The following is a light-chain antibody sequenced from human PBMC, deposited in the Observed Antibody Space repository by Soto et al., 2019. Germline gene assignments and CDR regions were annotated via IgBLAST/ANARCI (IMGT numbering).Light chain of an antibody. Sequence: QSALTQPASVSGSPGQSITISCTGTSSDVGGYNYVSWYQQHPGKAPKLMIYEVSNRPSGVSNRFSGSKSGNTASLTISGLQAEDEADYYSSSYTSSSTRVFGGGTTLTDL. CDR3: SSYTSSSTRV. CDR2: EVS. J-gene: IGLJ3*02. CDR1: SSDVGGYNY. V-gene: IGLV2-14*01.